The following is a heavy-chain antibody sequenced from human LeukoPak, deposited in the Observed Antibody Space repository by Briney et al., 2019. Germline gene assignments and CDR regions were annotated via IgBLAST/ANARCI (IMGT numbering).Heavy chain of an antibody. Sequence: KPSETLSLTCTVSGGSISSYYWSWIRQPPGKGLEWIGYIYYSGSTNYNPSLKSRVTISVDTSKNQFSLKLSSVTAADTAVYYCARRYNRGSLDYWGQGTLATVSS. CDR2: IYYSGST. CDR1: GGSISSYY. CDR3: ARRYNRGSLDY. J-gene: IGHJ4*02. D-gene: IGHD6-19*01. V-gene: IGHV4-59*08.